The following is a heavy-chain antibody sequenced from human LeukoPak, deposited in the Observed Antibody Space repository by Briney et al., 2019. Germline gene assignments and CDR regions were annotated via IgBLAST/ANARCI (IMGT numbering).Heavy chain of an antibody. D-gene: IGHD3-22*01. CDR2: IIPIFGTA. J-gene: IGHJ4*02. CDR3: ARDRVYYDSSGYSLDY. V-gene: IGHV1-69*01. CDR1: GGTFSSYA. Sequence: ASVKVSCKASGGTFSSYAISWVRQAPGQGLEWMGGIIPIFGTANYAQKFQGRVTITADESTSTAYMELSSLRFEDTAVYYCARDRVYYDSSGYSLDYWGQGTLVTVSS.